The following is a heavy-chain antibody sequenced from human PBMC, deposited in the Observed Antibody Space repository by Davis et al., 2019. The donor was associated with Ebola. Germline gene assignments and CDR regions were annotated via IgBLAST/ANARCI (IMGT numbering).Heavy chain of an antibody. CDR1: GYTFTSYY. D-gene: IGHD5-12*01. J-gene: IGHJ6*02. V-gene: IGHV1-69*13. CDR2: IIPIFGTA. CDR3: ARGTAKSIVATITHYYYGMDV. Sequence: SVKVSCKASGYTFTSYYMHWVRQAPGQGLEWMGGIIPIFGTANYAQKFQGRVTITADESTSTAYMELSSLRSEDTAVYYCARGTAKSIVATITHYYYGMDVWGQGTTVTVSS.